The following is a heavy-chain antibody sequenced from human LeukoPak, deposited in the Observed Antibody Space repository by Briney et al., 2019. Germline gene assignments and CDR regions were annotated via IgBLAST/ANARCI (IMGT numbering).Heavy chain of an antibody. Sequence: PSETLSLTCAVYGGSFSGYYWSWIRQPPGKGLEWIGEINHSGSTNYNPSLKSRVTISVDTSKNQFSLKLSSVTAADTAVYYCAGYYLGNAFDIWGQGTMVTVSS. CDR2: INHSGST. CDR3: AGYYLGNAFDI. CDR1: GGSFSGYY. D-gene: IGHD3-22*01. J-gene: IGHJ3*02. V-gene: IGHV4-34*01.